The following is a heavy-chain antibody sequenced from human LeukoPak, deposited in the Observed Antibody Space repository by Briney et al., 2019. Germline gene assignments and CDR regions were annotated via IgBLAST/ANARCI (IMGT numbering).Heavy chain of an antibody. J-gene: IGHJ4*02. CDR1: GYRFTSYA. CDR2: ISAYNGNT. D-gene: IGHD6-19*01. CDR3: ARVWSSGWYADY. Sequence: GASVKVSCKASGYRFTSYAISWVRQAPGQGLEWMGWISAYNGNTNYAQKFQGRVTMTRDTSISTAYMELSRLRSDDTAVYYCARVWSSGWYADYWGQGTLVTVSS. V-gene: IGHV1-18*01.